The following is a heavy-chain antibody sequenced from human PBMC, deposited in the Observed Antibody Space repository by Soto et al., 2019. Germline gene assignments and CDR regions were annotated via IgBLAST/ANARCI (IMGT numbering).Heavy chain of an antibody. CDR2: INHSEST. J-gene: IGHJ4*02. V-gene: IGHV4-34*01. CDR3: ARGMGDIVLMVYATTTFDY. D-gene: IGHD2-8*01. Sequence: SETLSLTCAVYGGSFSGYYWSWIRKPPGKGLEWIGEINHSESTNYNPSLKSRVTISVDTSKNQFSLKLSSVTAADTAVYYCARGMGDIVLMVYATTTFDYWGQGTLVTVSS. CDR1: GGSFSGYY.